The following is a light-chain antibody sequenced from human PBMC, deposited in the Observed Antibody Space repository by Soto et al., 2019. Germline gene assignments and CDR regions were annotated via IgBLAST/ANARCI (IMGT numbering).Light chain of an antibody. CDR1: QSVSSN. CDR2: DAS. Sequence: VMPQSRDTLSGSPGERATLSSRASQSVSSNLAWYQQKVGRGPRLLIYDASTRATGIPARFSGSGSETDFPLTINALEPEDFVVYYCQQRSGWPPTFGGGTKVDI. V-gene: IGKV3-11*01. CDR3: QQRSGWPPT. J-gene: IGKJ4*01.